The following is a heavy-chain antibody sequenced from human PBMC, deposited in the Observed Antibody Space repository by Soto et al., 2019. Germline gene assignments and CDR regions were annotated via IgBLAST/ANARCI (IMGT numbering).Heavy chain of an antibody. CDR1: GYIFSDYY. D-gene: IGHD4-17*01. Sequence: QVQLAQSGAEVKKPGASVKVSCKASGYIFSDYYMHWVRQAPGQGLEWMGWINPDSGVTKYTQKFQGRVTMTRDTSIGTAYMELSGLTSDDTAVYFCARKVRDYNVDSWGQGALVTVSS. CDR2: INPDSGVT. CDR3: ARKVRDYNVDS. V-gene: IGHV1-2*02. J-gene: IGHJ4*02.